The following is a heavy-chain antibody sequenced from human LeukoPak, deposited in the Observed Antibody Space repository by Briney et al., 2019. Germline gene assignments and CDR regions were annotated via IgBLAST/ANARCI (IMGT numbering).Heavy chain of an antibody. V-gene: IGHV1-3*01. D-gene: IGHD3-22*01. CDR1: GYTFTSYA. J-gene: IGHJ5*02. CDR3: ARALGAYYYDSSGYYSTYNWFDP. CDR2: INAGNGNT. Sequence: GASVKVSCKASGYTFTSYAMHWVRQAPGQRLEWMGWINAGNGNTKYSQKFQGRVTITRDTSASTAYMELSSLRSEDTAVYYCARALGAYYYDSSGYYSTYNWFDPWGQGTLVTVSS.